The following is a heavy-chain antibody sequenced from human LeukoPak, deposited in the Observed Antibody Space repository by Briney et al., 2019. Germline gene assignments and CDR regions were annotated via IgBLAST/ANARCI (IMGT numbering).Heavy chain of an antibody. D-gene: IGHD4-23*01. CDR2: ISDDGSRK. Sequence: PGGSLRLSCAASGFTFSSYAMSWVRQAPGKGLEWVAMISDDGSRKFYADSVKGRFTISRDNSKNTLHLQMNSLRPEDTAVYYCARDQYGGTSIVTGIDYWGQGTLVTVSS. CDR1: GFTFSSYA. V-gene: IGHV3-30*03. CDR3: ARDQYGGTSIVTGIDY. J-gene: IGHJ4*02.